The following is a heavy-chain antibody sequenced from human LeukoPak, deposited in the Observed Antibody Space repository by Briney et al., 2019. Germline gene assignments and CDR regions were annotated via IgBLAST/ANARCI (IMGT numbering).Heavy chain of an antibody. V-gene: IGHV1-69*05. D-gene: IGHD6-13*01. CDR1: GGTFSSYA. CDR2: IIPIFGTA. J-gene: IGHJ5*02. CDR3: ARALNLAAAGTLDT. Sequence: ASVKVSCKASGGTFSSYAISWVRQAPGQGLEWMGGIIPIFGTANYAQKFQGRVTITTDGSTSTAYMELSSLRSEDTAVYYCARALNLAAAGTLDTWGQGTLVTVSS.